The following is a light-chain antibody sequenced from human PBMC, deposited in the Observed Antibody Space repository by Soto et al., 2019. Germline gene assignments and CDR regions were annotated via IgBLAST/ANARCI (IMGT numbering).Light chain of an antibody. CDR3: QQYNNWPLWT. CDR1: QSVSNN. V-gene: IGKV3-15*01. CDR2: GAS. Sequence: IVLTPSPGTLSLSPRERATLSCRASQSVSNNYLAWYQQKPGQAPRLLVYGASTRPTGIPTRFSGSGSGTEFTLTISSLQSEDFAVYYCQQYNNWPLWTFGPGTKVDIK. J-gene: IGKJ1*01.